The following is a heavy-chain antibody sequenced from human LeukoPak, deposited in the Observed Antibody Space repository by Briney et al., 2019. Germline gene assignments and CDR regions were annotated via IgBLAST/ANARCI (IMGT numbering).Heavy chain of an antibody. V-gene: IGHV1-2*02. Sequence: GASVKVSCKASGYTFNRHGISWARQAPGQGLEWMGWINPNSGGTNYAQKLQDRVTMTGDTSISTAYMELRSLTSDDAAVYYCGLVASGNWWFDPWGQGTLVTVSS. D-gene: IGHD2-8*02. CDR3: GLVASGNWWFDP. J-gene: IGHJ5*02. CDR2: INPNSGGT. CDR1: GYTFNRHG.